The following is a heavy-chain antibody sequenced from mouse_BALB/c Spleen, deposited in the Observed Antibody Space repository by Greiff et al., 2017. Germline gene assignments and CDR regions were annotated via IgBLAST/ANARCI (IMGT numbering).Heavy chain of an antibody. CDR2: IWRGGST. D-gene: IGHD2-14*01. Sequence: QVQLQQSGPSLVQPSQSLSITCTVSGFSLTSYGVHWVRQSPGKGLEWLGVIWRGGSTDYNAAFMSRLSITKDNSKSQVFFKMNSLQADDTAIYYCAKNREVRRDAMDYWGQGTSVTVSS. CDR1: GFSLTSYG. V-gene: IGHV2-5-1*01. CDR3: AKNREVRRDAMDY. J-gene: IGHJ4*01.